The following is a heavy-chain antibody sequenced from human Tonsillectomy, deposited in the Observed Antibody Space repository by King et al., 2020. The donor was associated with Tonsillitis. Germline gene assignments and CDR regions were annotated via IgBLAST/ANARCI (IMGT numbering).Heavy chain of an antibody. V-gene: IGHV3-7*01. Sequence: VQLVESGGGLVQPGGSLRLSCAASGFTFSTYWLTWVRQAPGKGLEWVANINRDGSETYYVDSVKGRFTVSRDNAKNSLYLQMNSLGAEDTAIYYCARDASPALSGSWYDAFDIWGRGTMVTVSS. J-gene: IGHJ3*02. CDR2: INRDGSET. CDR1: GFTFSTYW. CDR3: ARDASPALSGSWYDAFDI. D-gene: IGHD2-15*01.